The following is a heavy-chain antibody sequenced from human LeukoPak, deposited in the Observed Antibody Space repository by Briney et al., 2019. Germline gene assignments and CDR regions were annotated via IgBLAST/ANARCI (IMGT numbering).Heavy chain of an antibody. J-gene: IGHJ4*02. Sequence: SETLSLTCTVSGGSIDGQYWSWIRQPPGKGLEWIGYIHSNGGTKYNPSFKSQFTMSVDTSKNQFSLKPDSVTAADTAVYYCARHLGGNFGSGTHFVYWGQGTLVTVSS. V-gene: IGHV4-59*11. CDR1: GGSIDGQY. CDR3: ARHLGGNFGSGTHFVY. CDR2: IHSNGGT. D-gene: IGHD3-10*01.